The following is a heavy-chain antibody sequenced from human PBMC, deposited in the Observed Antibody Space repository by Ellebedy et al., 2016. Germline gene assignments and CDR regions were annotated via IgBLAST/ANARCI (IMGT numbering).Heavy chain of an antibody. CDR1: GGSINSVGDY. CDR2: IYYSGST. CDR3: ARGNRGIAVVPHYMDV. V-gene: IGHV4-31*03. J-gene: IGHJ6*03. Sequence: SETLSLXXNVSGGSINSVGDYWSWIRQHPGKGLEWIGYIYYSGSTHYNPPLQSRVTISVDTSKNQFALKLSSVTAADTAVYYCARGNRGIAVVPHYMDVWGKGTTVTVSS. D-gene: IGHD6-19*01.